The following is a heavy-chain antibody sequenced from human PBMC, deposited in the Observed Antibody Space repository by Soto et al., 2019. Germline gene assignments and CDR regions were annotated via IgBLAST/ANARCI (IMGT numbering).Heavy chain of an antibody. V-gene: IGHV4-59*01. CDR2: IYDSGST. CDR1: GGSINNYY. J-gene: IGHJ5*02. CDR3: ARGDTSLGVAVFGVTLGAFDP. D-gene: IGHD3-3*01. Sequence: LSLTCTVSGGSINNYYWSWIRQPPGKGLEWIAFIYDSGSTNYNPSLRSRVTISIDTSRNQFSLKLSSVTAADTAVYYCARGDTSLGVAVFGVTLGAFDPWGQGTLVTVSS.